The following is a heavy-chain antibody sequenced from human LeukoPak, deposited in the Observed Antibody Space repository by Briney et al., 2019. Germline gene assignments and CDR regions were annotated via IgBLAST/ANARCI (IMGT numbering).Heavy chain of an antibody. Sequence: GGSLRLSCAASGFTFSSYSMNWVRQAPGKGLEWVSHISSSSSTIYYADSVKGRFTISRDNAKNSLYPQMNSLRAEDTAVYYCARAGFTFSDYFGSFFDYWGQGTLVTVSS. V-gene: IGHV3-48*01. CDR1: GFTFSSYS. J-gene: IGHJ4*02. CDR3: ARAGFTFSDYFGSFFDY. D-gene: IGHD3-10*01. CDR2: ISSSSSTI.